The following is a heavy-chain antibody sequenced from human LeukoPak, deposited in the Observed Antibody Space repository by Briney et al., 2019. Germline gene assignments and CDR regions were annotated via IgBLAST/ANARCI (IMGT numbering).Heavy chain of an antibody. V-gene: IGHV3-33*01. Sequence: GGSLRLSCAASGFTFSSYGMHWVRQAPGRGLEWVAVIWYDGSNKYYADSVKGRFTIPRDNSKNTLYLQMNSLRAEDTAVYYCARDSSTKDYYDSSGYDPYFDYWGQGTLVTVSS. J-gene: IGHJ4*02. CDR1: GFTFSSYG. D-gene: IGHD3-22*01. CDR2: IWYDGSNK. CDR3: ARDSSTKDYYDSSGYDPYFDY.